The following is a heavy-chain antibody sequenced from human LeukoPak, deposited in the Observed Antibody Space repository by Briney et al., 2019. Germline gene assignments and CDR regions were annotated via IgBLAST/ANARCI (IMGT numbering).Heavy chain of an antibody. CDR3: ARLGLRYYYYHYMDV. Sequence: SETLSLTCTVSGGSISSYYWSWIRQPPGKGLEWIGYIYYSGSTNYNPSLKSRVTISVDTSKNQFSLKLSSVTAADTAVYYCARLGLRYYYYHYMDVWGKGTTVTVSS. D-gene: IGHD4-17*01. J-gene: IGHJ6*03. V-gene: IGHV4-59*01. CDR1: GGSISSYY. CDR2: IYYSGST.